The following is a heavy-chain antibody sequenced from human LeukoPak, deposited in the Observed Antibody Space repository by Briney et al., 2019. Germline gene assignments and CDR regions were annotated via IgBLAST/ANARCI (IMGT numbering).Heavy chain of an antibody. CDR3: ARDGLIWPYYNYYMDV. CDR1: GYTFTGYY. Sequence: ASVKVSCKASGYTFTGYYMHWVRQAPGQGLEWMGWINPNSGGTNYAQKFQGRVTMTRDTSISTAYMELSKPRSDDTAVYYCARDGLIWPYYNYYMDVWGKGTTVTVSS. CDR2: INPNSGGT. V-gene: IGHV1-2*02. J-gene: IGHJ6*03. D-gene: IGHD3-16*01.